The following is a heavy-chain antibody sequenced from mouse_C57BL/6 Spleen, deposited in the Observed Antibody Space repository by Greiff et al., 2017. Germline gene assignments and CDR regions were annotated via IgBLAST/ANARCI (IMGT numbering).Heavy chain of an antibody. Sequence: SGAELVRPGASVKLSCTASGFNIKDDYMHWVKQRPEQGLEWIGWIDPENGDTEYASKFQGKATITADTSSNTAYLQLSSLTSEDTAVYYCTTNGSSYRYFDVWGTGTTVTVSS. V-gene: IGHV14-4*01. J-gene: IGHJ1*03. D-gene: IGHD1-1*01. CDR3: TTNGSSYRYFDV. CDR2: IDPENGDT. CDR1: GFNIKDDY.